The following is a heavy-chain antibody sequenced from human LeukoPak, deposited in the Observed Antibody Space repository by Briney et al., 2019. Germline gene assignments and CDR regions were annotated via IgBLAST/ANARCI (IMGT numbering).Heavy chain of an antibody. CDR1: GSTFGDYA. CDR3: TRDYYGSGSSRFDY. Sequence: GGSLRLSCTASGSTFGDYAMSWFRQAPGKGLEWVGYIRSKAYGGTTEYAASVKGRFTISRDDSKSIAYLQMNSLKTEDTAVYYCTRDYYGSGSSRFDYWGQGTLVTVSS. CDR2: IRSKAYGGTT. J-gene: IGHJ4*02. V-gene: IGHV3-49*03. D-gene: IGHD3-10*01.